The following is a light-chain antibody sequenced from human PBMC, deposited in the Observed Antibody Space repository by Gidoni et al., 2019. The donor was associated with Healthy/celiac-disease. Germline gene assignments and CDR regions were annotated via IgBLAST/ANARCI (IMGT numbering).Light chain of an antibody. CDR1: QGISSA. V-gene: IGKV1D-13*01. CDR3: QQFNNYPIT. CDR2: DAS. J-gene: IGKJ5*01. Sequence: AIQLTQSPSSLAASVGDRVTITCWASQGISSALAWYQQKPGKGPKLLIYDASSLESGVPSRFRGSGSGTDFTLTISSLQPEDFATYYWQQFNNYPITFGQGTRLEIK.